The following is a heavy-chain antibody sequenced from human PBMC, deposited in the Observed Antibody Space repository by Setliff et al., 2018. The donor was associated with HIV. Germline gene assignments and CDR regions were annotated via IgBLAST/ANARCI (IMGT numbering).Heavy chain of an antibody. CDR2: INYDESSE. CDR3: AKFFGGYGDYMGFDY. CDR1: GFTFSAHG. D-gene: IGHD4-17*01. J-gene: IGHJ4*02. V-gene: IGHV3-30*02. Sequence: GGSLRLSCAASGFTFSAHGMHWVRQAPGKGLEWVAFINYDESSEYYVDSVKGRVTISRDNSKNTVDLQMNSLRAEDTAVYYCAKFFGGYGDYMGFDYWGQGTLVTVSS.